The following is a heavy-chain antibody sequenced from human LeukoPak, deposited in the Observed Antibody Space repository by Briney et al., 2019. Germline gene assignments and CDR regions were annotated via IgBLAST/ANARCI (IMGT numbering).Heavy chain of an antibody. CDR1: GGSFSGYY. Sequence: PSETLSLTCAVYGGSFSGYYWSWIRQPPGKGLEWIGEINHSGSTNYNPSLKSRVTISVDTSKNRFSLKLSSVTAADTAVYYCARGRTYYYGSGSPKSFDYWGQGTLVTVSS. J-gene: IGHJ4*02. D-gene: IGHD3-10*01. CDR2: INHSGST. V-gene: IGHV4-34*01. CDR3: ARGRTYYYGSGSPKSFDY.